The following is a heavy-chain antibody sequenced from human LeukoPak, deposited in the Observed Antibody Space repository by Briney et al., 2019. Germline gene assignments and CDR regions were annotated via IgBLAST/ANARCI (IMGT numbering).Heavy chain of an antibody. CDR1: GASFSGYY. D-gene: IGHD4-17*01. J-gene: IGHJ4*02. Sequence: SETLSLTCAVYGASFSGYYWGWIRQPPGKGLEWIGEINHSGSTNYNPSLKSRVTISVDTSKNQFSLKLSSVTAADTAVYYCARGGYYGPHFYWGQGTLVTVSS. CDR3: ARGGYYGPHFY. CDR2: INHSGST. V-gene: IGHV4-34*01.